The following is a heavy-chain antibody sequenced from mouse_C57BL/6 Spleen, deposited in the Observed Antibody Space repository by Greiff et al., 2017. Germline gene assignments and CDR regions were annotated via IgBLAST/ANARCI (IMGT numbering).Heavy chain of an antibody. CDR1: GFNIKDDY. Sequence: EVQLQQSGAELVRPGASVKLSCTASGFNIKDDYMHWVKQRPEQGLEWIGWIDPENGDTEYASKFQGKATITADTSSNTAYLQLSSLTSEDTAVYYCKGITTVVATRGFAYWGQGTLVTVSA. CDR3: KGITTVVATRGFAY. CDR2: IDPENGDT. D-gene: IGHD1-1*01. V-gene: IGHV14-4*01. J-gene: IGHJ3*01.